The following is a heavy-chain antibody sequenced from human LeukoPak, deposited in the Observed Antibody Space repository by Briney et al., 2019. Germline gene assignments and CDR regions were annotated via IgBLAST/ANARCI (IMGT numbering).Heavy chain of an antibody. CDR1: GFTFSTYA. Sequence: PGGSLRLSCAASGFTFSTYAMGWVRQAPGKGLEWVSAISSSGGTTYYADSVKGRFTISRDNSKNTLSLHMSSLRAEDTAVYYCAKDLTFDAFDIWGQGTMVTVSS. D-gene: IGHD1-14*01. V-gene: IGHV3-23*01. J-gene: IGHJ3*02. CDR3: AKDLTFDAFDI. CDR2: ISSSGGTT.